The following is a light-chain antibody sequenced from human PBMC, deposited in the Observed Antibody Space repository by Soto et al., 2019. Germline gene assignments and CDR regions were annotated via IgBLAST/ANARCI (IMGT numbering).Light chain of an antibody. CDR2: KAS. CDR1: QTISSW. CDR3: QHSNSYSEA. J-gene: IGKJ1*01. V-gene: IGKV1-5*03. Sequence: DIQITQSPCTLSVSLVERVTITCRASQTISSWLAWYQQKPGKAPKLLIYKASTLKSGVPSRFSGSGSGTEFTLTISSLQHDDFATYYCQHSNSYSEAFGQGTK.